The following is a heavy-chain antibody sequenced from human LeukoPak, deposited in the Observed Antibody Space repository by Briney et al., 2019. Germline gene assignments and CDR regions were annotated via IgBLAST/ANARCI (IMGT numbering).Heavy chain of an antibody. CDR3: ARVYGRRYFDL. CDR1: GGSISSHY. J-gene: IGHJ2*01. D-gene: IGHD3-10*01. Sequence: SETLSLTCTVSGGSISSHYWSWIRQPPGKGLEWIGYIYYSGSTNYNPSLKSRVTISVDTSKNQFSLKLSPVTAADAAVYYCARVYGRRYFDLWGRGTLVTVSS. V-gene: IGHV4-59*11. CDR2: IYYSGST.